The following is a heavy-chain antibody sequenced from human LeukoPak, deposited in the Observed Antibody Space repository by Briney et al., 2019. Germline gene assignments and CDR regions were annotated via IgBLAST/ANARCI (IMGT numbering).Heavy chain of an antibody. CDR3: ASASRAHLYYYYGMDV. CDR1: GYTFTGYY. Sequence: ASVKVSCKASGYTFTGYYMHWVRQAPGQGLEWMGWINPNSGGTNYAQKFQGRVTMTRDTSISTAYMELSRLRSDDTAVYYCASASRAHLYYYYGMDVWGQGTTVTVSS. CDR2: INPNSGGT. V-gene: IGHV1-2*02. D-gene: IGHD3-3*02. J-gene: IGHJ6*02.